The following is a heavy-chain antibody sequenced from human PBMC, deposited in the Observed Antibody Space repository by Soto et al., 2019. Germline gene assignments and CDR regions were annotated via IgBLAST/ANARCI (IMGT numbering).Heavy chain of an antibody. CDR1: GFTFSSYD. J-gene: IGHJ5*02. CDR3: ARGIPSYGDYPGPWFDP. V-gene: IGHV3-13*05. Sequence: GGPLRLCCADSGFTFSSYDMHWVRQATGKGLEWVSAIGTAGDPYYPGSVKGRFTNSRENAKNSLYLQMNSLRAGDTAVYYWARGIPSYGDYPGPWFDPWGQGTLVTVSS. CDR2: IGTAGDP. D-gene: IGHD4-17*01.